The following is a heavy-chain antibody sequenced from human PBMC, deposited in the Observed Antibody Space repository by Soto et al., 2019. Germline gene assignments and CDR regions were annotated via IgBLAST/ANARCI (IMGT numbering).Heavy chain of an antibody. CDR2: ISPGDSDT. D-gene: IGHD2-21*01. J-gene: IGHJ4*01. Sequence: GELLKISCKGSGDIFTNYCIGWVGQKPGKGLEWMGIISPGDSDTRYSPSFQGQVSRSADNTTCSPYQQCSSPRPAHPAIYSCARLANIFDLDNWGHRPL. CDR3: ARLANIFDLDN. CDR1: GDIFTNYC. V-gene: IGHV5-51*01.